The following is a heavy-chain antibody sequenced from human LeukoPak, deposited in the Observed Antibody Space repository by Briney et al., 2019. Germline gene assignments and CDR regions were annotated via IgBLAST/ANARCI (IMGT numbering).Heavy chain of an antibody. V-gene: IGHV4-59*01. Sequence: PSETLSLTCTVSGGSISGYYWNWIRQPPGEGLEWIGYIYYDGSTNYNPSLKSRVTISLDTSKNQFSLKLTSVTAADTAVYYCARRSHGDWFCFDLWGRGTLVTVSS. CDR3: ARRSHGDWFCFDL. J-gene: IGHJ2*01. CDR2: IYYDGST. CDR1: GGSISGYY. D-gene: IGHD3/OR15-3a*01.